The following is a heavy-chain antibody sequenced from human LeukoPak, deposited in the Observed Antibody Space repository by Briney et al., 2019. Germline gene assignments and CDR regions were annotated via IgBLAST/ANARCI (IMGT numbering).Heavy chain of an antibody. CDR2: VDPSDPYT. Sequence: GESLKISCKGSGYSFTSYWISWVRQMPGKGLVWMGMVDPSDPYTNYSPSFQGHVTISADKSISTAYLQWSSLKASDTAMYYCARETDQLGYCSSTSCYLYWFDPWGQGTLVTVSS. V-gene: IGHV5-10-1*01. J-gene: IGHJ5*02. D-gene: IGHD2-2*01. CDR3: ARETDQLGYCSSTSCYLYWFDP. CDR1: GYSFTSYW.